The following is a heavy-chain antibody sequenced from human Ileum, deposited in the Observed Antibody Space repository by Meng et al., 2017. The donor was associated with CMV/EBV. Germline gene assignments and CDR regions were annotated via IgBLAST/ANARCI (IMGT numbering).Heavy chain of an antibody. J-gene: IGHJ4*02. D-gene: IGHD3-22*01. CDR3: VRASITMIDY. Sequence: QRQRQGSGTGLGKRSESLALTWTVAGASISSGDYFWGWLRQLPKGLEGVASITYSGTTYYNPSLKSRVTMSVDTSKNQFSLKLNSVTAADTAVYYCVRASITMIDYWGQGTLVTVSS. V-gene: IGHV4-39*07. CDR1: GASISSGDYF. CDR2: ITYSGTT.